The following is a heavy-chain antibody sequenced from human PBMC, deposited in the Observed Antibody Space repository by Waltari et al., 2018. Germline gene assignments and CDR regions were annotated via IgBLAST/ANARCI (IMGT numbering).Heavy chain of an antibody. J-gene: IGHJ6*02. CDR2: ISSGGKTI. CDR3: ARGITLDV. V-gene: IGHV3-48*02. Sequence: NWVRQAAGKGVEWVSFISSGGKTIYYTDSVKGRFTISRDNAKNSLFLQMNSLRDEDTAVYYCARGITLDVWGQGTTVTVSS.